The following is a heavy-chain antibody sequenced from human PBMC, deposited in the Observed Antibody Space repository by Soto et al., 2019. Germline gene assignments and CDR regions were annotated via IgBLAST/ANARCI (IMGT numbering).Heavy chain of an antibody. CDR2: INPGNWNT. D-gene: IGHD2-15*01. J-gene: IGHJ6*02. CDR1: GYTFSNFA. CDR3: AREGVAPYYYYGMDV. V-gene: IGHV1-3*01. Sequence: ASVKVSCKASGYTFSNFAMHWVRQAPGQRLEWMGWINPGNWNTKYSQKFQDRVTMTTDTSTNTVYMELRSLRSDDTAVYYCAREGVAPYYYYGMDVWGQGTTVTVSS.